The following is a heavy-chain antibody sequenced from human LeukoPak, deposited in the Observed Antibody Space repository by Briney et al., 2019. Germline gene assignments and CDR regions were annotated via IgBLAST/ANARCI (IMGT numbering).Heavy chain of an antibody. V-gene: IGHV4-59*01. J-gene: IGHJ4*02. Sequence: SETLSLTCTVSGGSISSYYWSWIRQPPGKGLEWIGYIYYSGSTNYNPSLKSRVTISVDTSKNQFSLKLSSVTAADTAVYYCARGDYDFWSGNWRFDTWGQGTLVTASS. CDR2: IYYSGST. CDR3: ARGDYDFWSGNWRFDT. CDR1: GGSISSYY. D-gene: IGHD3-3*01.